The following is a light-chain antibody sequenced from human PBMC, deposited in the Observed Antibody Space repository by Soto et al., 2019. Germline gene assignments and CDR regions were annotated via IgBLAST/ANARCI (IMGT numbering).Light chain of an antibody. J-gene: IGKJ5*01. CDR3: QQAHGT. CDR2: AAS. Sequence: DIQMTQSPSSLSASVGDRVTITCRASQGISGYLSWYQQKSGKAPKLLIYAASTLQSGVPSRFSGSGSGTDFTLTISSLQTQDFATYYCQQAHGTFGQGTRLEIK. CDR1: QGISGY. V-gene: IGKV1-39*01.